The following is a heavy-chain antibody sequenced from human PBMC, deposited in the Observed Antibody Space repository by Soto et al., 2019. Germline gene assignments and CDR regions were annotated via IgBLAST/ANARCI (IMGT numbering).Heavy chain of an antibody. D-gene: IGHD2-21*02. V-gene: IGHV5-10-1*01. CDR2: IDPSDSYT. CDR3: ASHNFFCGGDCNSSGMDV. J-gene: IGHJ6*02. Sequence: PGESLKISFPGSGHMFTNYWINWVLQVSGGGLEWLGRIDPSDSYTKYNPSFQGHVSPSADKSTSTAYLQWSSLRVSDTAVYYCASHNFFCGGDCNSSGMDVWGQGTTVTVSS. CDR1: GHMFTNYW.